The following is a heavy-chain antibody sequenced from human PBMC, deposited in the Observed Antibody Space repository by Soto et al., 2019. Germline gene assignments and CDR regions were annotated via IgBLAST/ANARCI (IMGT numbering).Heavy chain of an antibody. Sequence: GGSLRLSCAASGFTFSSYAMHWVRQAPGKGLEWVAVISYDGSNKYYADSVKGRFTISRDNSKNTLYLQMNSLRAEDTAVYYCARKHYDIPSQFDYWGQGTLVTVSS. J-gene: IGHJ4*02. V-gene: IGHV3-30-3*01. D-gene: IGHD3-9*01. CDR3: ARKHYDIPSQFDY. CDR2: ISYDGSNK. CDR1: GFTFSSYA.